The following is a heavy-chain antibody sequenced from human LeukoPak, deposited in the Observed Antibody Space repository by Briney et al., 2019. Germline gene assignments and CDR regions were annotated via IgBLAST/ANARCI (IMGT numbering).Heavy chain of an antibody. CDR3: AKAGYSSSWYYFDY. CDR2: ISGSGDST. V-gene: IGHV3-23*01. Sequence: GGSLRLSCAASGFTFSSYAMSWVRQAPGKGLEWVSAISGSGDSTYYADSVKGRFTISRDNSKNTLYLQMNSLRAEDTAVYYCAKAGYSSSWYYFDYWGQGTLVTVSS. D-gene: IGHD6-13*01. CDR1: GFTFSSYA. J-gene: IGHJ4*02.